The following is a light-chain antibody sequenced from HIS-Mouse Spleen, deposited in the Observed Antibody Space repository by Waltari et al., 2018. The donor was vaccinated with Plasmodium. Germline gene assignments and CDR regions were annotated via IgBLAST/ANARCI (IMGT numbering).Light chain of an antibody. V-gene: IGKV3-20*01. Sequence: ELVLTQSPGTLSLSPGDRATLPCRASQSVSSSYLAWYQQKPGQAPRLLIYGASSRATGIPDRFSGSGSGTDFTLTISRLEPEDFAVYYCQQYGSSSWTFGQGTKVEIK. CDR2: GAS. CDR1: QSVSSSY. J-gene: IGKJ1*01. CDR3: QQYGSSSWT.